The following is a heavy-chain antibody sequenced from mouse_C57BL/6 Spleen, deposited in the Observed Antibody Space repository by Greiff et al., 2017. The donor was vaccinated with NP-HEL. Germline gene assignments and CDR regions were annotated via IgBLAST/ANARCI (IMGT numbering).Heavy chain of an antibody. J-gene: IGHJ1*03. CDR2: INPSNGGT. Sequence: VQLQQPGTELVKPGASVKLSCKASGYTFTSYWMHWVKQRPGQGLEWIGNINPSNGGTNYNEKFKSKATLTVDKSSSTAYMQLSSLTSEDSAVYYCVYSNYPSYWYFDVWGTGTTVTVSS. CDR1: GYTFTSYW. V-gene: IGHV1-53*01. D-gene: IGHD2-5*01. CDR3: VYSNYPSYWYFDV.